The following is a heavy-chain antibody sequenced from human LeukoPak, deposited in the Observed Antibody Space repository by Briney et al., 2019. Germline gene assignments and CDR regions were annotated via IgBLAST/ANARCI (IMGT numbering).Heavy chain of an antibody. V-gene: IGHV3-30-3*01. CDR1: GFTCSSYA. CDR2: ISYDGSKK. CDR3: ARDSSGYYFDDAFDI. J-gene: IGHJ3*02. Sequence: GRALRLSCAASGFTCSSYARHWVRPAPGKGREWVAVISYDGSKKYYAGSVKGRFTLPRDNSKNTLYLQMNSLRAEDTAVYYCARDSSGYYFDDAFDIWGQGTMVTVSS. D-gene: IGHD3-22*01.